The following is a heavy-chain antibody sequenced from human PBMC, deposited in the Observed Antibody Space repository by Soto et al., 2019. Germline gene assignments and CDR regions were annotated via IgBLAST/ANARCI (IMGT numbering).Heavy chain of an antibody. Sequence: QVQLVESGGGVVQPGRSLRLSCAASGFTFSSYGMHWVRQAPGKGLEWVAVIWYDGSNKYYADSVKGRFTISRDNSKNTLYLQMNSLRAEDTAVYYCARDLAAAGTALSDYYGMDVWGQGTTVTVSS. V-gene: IGHV3-33*01. CDR3: ARDLAAAGTALSDYYGMDV. CDR2: IWYDGSNK. J-gene: IGHJ6*02. CDR1: GFTFSSYG. D-gene: IGHD6-13*01.